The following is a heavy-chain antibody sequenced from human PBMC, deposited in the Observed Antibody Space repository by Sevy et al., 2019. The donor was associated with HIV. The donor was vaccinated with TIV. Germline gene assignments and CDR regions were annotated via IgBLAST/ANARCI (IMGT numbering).Heavy chain of an antibody. CDR2: IKSDGSDK. V-gene: IGHV3-7*01. Sequence: GGSLRLSCAASGFTFSAYWMNWVRQAPGKGLEWVANIKSDGSDKHYVDAVEGRFTISRDNAKNSLYLQMNSLRVEDTAVYYCAQGTVGGFDSWGQGTLVTVSS. D-gene: IGHD3-16*01. CDR3: AQGTVGGFDS. J-gene: IGHJ4*02. CDR1: GFTFSAYW.